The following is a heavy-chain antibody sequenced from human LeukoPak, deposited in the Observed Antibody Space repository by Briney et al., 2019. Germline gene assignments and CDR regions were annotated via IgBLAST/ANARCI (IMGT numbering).Heavy chain of an antibody. J-gene: IGHJ6*03. CDR3: ARDGIAARYYYYYYMDV. D-gene: IGHD6-6*01. CDR2: VSYDGSNR. Sequence: GRSLRLSCAASGGTFSSYGMHWGRQAPGKGLELVAVVSYDGSNRYYADSVKGRFTISRDNSKNTLYLQMNSLRAEDTAVYYCARDGIAARYYYYYYMDVWGKGTTVTVSS. CDR1: GGTFSSYG. V-gene: IGHV3-30*17.